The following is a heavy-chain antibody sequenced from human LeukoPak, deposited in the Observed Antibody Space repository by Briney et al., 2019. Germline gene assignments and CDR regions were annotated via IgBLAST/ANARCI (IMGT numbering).Heavy chain of an antibody. D-gene: IGHD6-19*01. V-gene: IGHV1-2*02. J-gene: IGHJ6*03. CDR2: INPNSGGT. Sequence: GASVKVSCKASGYTFTGYYMHWVRQAPGQGLEWMGWINPNSGGTNYAQKFQGRVTMTRDTSISTAYMELSRLRSDDTAVYYCARKQWLETPYYYYYMDVWGKGTTVTVSS. CDR3: ARKQWLETPYYYYYMDV. CDR1: GYTFTGYY.